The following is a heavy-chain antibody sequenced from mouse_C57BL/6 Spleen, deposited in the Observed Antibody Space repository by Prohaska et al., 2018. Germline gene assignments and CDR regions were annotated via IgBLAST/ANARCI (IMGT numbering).Heavy chain of an antibody. CDR3: ARDGFAY. CDR2: INPYNGDT. Sequence: HGKSLEWIGRINPYNGDTFYNQKFKGKATLTVDKSSSTAHMELRSLTSEDSAVYYCARDGFAYWGQGTLVTVSA. J-gene: IGHJ3*01. V-gene: IGHV1-20*01.